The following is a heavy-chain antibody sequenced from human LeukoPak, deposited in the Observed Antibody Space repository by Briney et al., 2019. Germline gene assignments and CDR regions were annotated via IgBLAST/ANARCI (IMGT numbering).Heavy chain of an antibody. J-gene: IGHJ4*02. CDR3: SRSQFEY. CDR1: GFPLRNYW. Sequence: QSLPREPSGFPLRNYWILWVRRAPGKGLVWVSRISGDATIKTYADFVRGRFTISRDNTKNILYLQMNSLKVEDTATYFCSRSQFEYWGQGVLVTVSP. CDR2: ISGDATIK. V-gene: IGHV3-74*03.